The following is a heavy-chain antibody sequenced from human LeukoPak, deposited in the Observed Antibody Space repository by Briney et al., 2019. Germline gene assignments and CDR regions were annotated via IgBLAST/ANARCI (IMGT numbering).Heavy chain of an antibody. J-gene: IGHJ4*02. CDR1: GFSVSSTY. CDR2: IYSGNTT. Sequence: GGSLRLSCTASGFSVSSTYMSWVRQAPGKGLEWVSVIYSGNTTYYADSVKGRLTISKDNSKNTVYLQMNSLRAEDTAVYYCARDIAGYSSSWPPDWGQGTLVTVSS. CDR3: ARDIAGYSSSWPPD. D-gene: IGHD6-13*01. V-gene: IGHV3-66*01.